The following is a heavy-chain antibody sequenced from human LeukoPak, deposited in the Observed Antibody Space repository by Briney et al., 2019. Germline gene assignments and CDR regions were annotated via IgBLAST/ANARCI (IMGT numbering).Heavy chain of an antibody. CDR2: IIPIFGTT. CDR1: GGTFSSYA. Sequence: ASVKVSCKASGGTFSSYAISWVRQAPGQGLEWMGRIIPIFGTTNYAQKFQGRVTITTDESTSTAYMELSSLRSEDTAVCYCARVRLTAMARFDYWGQGTLVTVSS. J-gene: IGHJ4*02. D-gene: IGHD5-18*01. CDR3: ARVRLTAMARFDY. V-gene: IGHV1-69*05.